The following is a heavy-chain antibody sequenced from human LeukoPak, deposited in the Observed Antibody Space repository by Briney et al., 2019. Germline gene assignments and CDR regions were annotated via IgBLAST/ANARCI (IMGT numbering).Heavy chain of an antibody. V-gene: IGHV3-7*01. CDR1: GFIFRTYW. CDR2: IKQDGSEN. Sequence: PGGSLRLSCAASGFIFRTYWMSWVRQAPGKGLEWVANIKQDGSENYYVDSVKGRFTISRDNAKNSLYLQMNSLRAEDTAVYYCARDRRLDYYYYMDVWGKGTTVTVSS. CDR3: ARDRRLDYYYYMDV. J-gene: IGHJ6*03.